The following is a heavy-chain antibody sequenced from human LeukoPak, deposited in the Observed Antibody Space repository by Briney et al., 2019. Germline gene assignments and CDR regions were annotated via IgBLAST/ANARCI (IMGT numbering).Heavy chain of an antibody. CDR3: ARQKRNSSGWYFDY. D-gene: IGHD6-19*01. CDR1: GFTFSSYA. Sequence: PGGSLRLSCAASGFTFSSYAMSWVRQAPGKGLEWVSAISGSGGSTYYADSVKGRFTISRDNSKNTLYLQMNSLRAEDTAVYYCARQKRNSSGWYFDYWGQGTLVTVSS. J-gene: IGHJ4*02. V-gene: IGHV3-23*01. CDR2: ISGSGGST.